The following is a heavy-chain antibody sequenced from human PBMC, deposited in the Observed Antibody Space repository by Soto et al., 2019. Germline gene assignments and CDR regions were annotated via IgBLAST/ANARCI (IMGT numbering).Heavy chain of an antibody. CDR3: ARDSDYYGSGTHCDY. J-gene: IGHJ4*02. Sequence: QVPLVQSGAEVKKPGSSVKVSCKASGGTFSSYTISWVRQAPGQGLEWMGRIIPILGIANYAQKFQGRVTITADKSXXTAYMELSSLRSEDTAVYYCARDSDYYGSGTHCDYWGQGTLVTVSS. D-gene: IGHD3-10*01. V-gene: IGHV1-69*08. CDR2: IIPILGIA. CDR1: GGTFSSYT.